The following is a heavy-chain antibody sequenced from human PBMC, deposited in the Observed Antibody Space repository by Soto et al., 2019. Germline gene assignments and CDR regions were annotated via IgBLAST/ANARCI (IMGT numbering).Heavy chain of an antibody. CDR3: AKGVGGNPHWYFDL. V-gene: IGHV3-23*01. CDR2: ISGSGGST. CDR1: GFTYSSYA. D-gene: IGHD2-15*01. J-gene: IGHJ2*01. Sequence: EVQLLESGGGLVQPGGSLRLSCAASGFTYSSYAMSWVRQAPGKGLEWVSAISGSGGSTYYADSVKGRFTISRDNSKNTLYLQMNSLRAEDTAVYYSAKGVGGNPHWYFDLWGRGTLVTVSS.